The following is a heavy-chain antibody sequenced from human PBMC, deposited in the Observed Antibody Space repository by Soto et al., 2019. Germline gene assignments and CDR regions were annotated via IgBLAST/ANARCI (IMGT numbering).Heavy chain of an antibody. D-gene: IGHD1-26*01. CDR3: AKNSGNGYYYYYYYMDV. CDR2: ISAYNGNT. V-gene: IGHV1-18*01. J-gene: IGHJ6*03. CDR1: GYTFTSYG. Sequence: ASVKVSCKASGYTFTSYGISWVRQAPGQGLEWMGWISAYNGNTNYAQKLQGRVTMTTDTSTSTAYMELRSLRSDDTAVYYCAKNSGNGYYYYYYYMDVWGKGTTVTVSS.